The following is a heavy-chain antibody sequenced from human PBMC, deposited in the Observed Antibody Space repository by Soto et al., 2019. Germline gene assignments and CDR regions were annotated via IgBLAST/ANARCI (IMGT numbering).Heavy chain of an antibody. J-gene: IGHJ6*02. Sequence: ETLSLTCAVYGGSFSGYYWSWIRQPPGKGLEWIGEINHSGSTNYNSSLKSRVTISVDTSKNQFSLKLSSVTAADTAVYYCARRGLLWFGAGYYYGMDVWGQGTTVTVSS. CDR3: ARRGLLWFGAGYYYGMDV. CDR2: INHSGST. D-gene: IGHD3-10*01. CDR1: GGSFSGYY. V-gene: IGHV4-34*01.